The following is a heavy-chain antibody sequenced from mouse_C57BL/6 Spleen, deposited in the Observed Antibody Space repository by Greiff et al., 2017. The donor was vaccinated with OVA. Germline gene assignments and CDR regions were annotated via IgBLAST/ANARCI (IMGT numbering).Heavy chain of an antibody. CDR1: GYTFTSYW. J-gene: IGHJ2*01. CDR2: IDPSDSYT. V-gene: IGHV1-50*01. CDR3: ARGGGNY. Sequence: QVQLQQPGAELVKPGASVKLSCKASGYTFTSYWMQWVKQRPGQGLEWIGEIDPSDSYTNYNQKFKGKATLTVDTSSSTAYMQLSSLTSADSAVXKWARGGGNYWGQGTTLTVSS.